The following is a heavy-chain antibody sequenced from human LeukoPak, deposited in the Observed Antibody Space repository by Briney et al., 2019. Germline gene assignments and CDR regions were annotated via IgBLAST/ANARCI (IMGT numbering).Heavy chain of an antibody. V-gene: IGHV1-69*06. CDR3: ARSHYYDSSGYDAFDI. CDR1: GGTFSSYA. J-gene: IGHJ3*02. Sequence: SVKVSCKASGGTFSSYAISWVRQAPGQGLEWMGRIIPIFGTANYAQKSQGRVTITADKSTSTAYMELSSLRSEDTAVYYCARSHYYDSSGYDAFDIWGQGTMVTVSS. CDR2: IIPIFGTA. D-gene: IGHD3-22*01.